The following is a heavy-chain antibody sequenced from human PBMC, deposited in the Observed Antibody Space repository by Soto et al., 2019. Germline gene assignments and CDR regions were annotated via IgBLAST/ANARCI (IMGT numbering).Heavy chain of an antibody. J-gene: IGHJ6*01. V-gene: IGHV4-34*01. CDR1: GGSFSGYY. Sequence: SETVSLTCAVYGGSFSGYYWSWIRQPPGKGLEWIGEINHSGSTNYNPSLKSRVTISVDTSKNQFSLKLSSVTAADTAVYYCARLRGGDYDFWCFYSEEYYYYGL. D-gene: IGHD3-3*01. CDR2: INHSGST. CDR3: ARLRGGDYDFWCFYSEEYYYYGL.